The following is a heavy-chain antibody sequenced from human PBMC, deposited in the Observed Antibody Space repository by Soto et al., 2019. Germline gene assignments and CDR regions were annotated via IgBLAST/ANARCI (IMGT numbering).Heavy chain of an antibody. Sequence: LRLSCAASGFTVSSYSMSWVRQAPGKGLEWVSGFRSSGDGGTTYYADSVKGRFTISRDNSKTTLFLQMNSLRAEDTAIYYCAKQVNSGPGSQYFDYWGQGTLVTVSS. CDR1: GFTVSSYS. J-gene: IGHJ4*02. CDR3: AKQVNSGPGSQYFDY. CDR2: FRSSGDGGTT. V-gene: IGHV3-23*01. D-gene: IGHD3-10*01.